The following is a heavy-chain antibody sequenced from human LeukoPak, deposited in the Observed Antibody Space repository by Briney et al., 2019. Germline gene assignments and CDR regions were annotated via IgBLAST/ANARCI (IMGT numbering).Heavy chain of an antibody. V-gene: IGHV3-33*03. CDR1: GFRFSEHG. CDR3: AKDGVAVAGTAY. CDR2: IWYDGSKE. J-gene: IGHJ4*02. D-gene: IGHD6-19*01. Sequence: GGSLRLSCAASGFRFSEHGFHWVRQVPGKGPDWVGDIWYDGSKEYYAPSVKGRFTIYRDDSKNTLYLQMNSLRAEDTAVYYCAKDGVAVAGTAYWGQGTLVTVSS.